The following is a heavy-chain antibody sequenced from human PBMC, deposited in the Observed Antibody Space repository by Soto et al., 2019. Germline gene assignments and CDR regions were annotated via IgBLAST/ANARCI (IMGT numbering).Heavy chain of an antibody. CDR1: GGSISSYY. J-gene: IGHJ6*02. V-gene: IGHV4-59*01. CDR2: IYYSGST. D-gene: IGHD2-2*01. CDR3: ARNLVGYQLRPHYYYSGMDV. Sequence: SETLSLTCTVSGGSISSYYWSWIRQPPGKGLEWIGYIYYSGSTNYNPSLKSRVTISVDTSKNQFSLKLSSVTAADTAVYYCARNLVGYQLRPHYYYSGMDVWGQGTTVTVSS.